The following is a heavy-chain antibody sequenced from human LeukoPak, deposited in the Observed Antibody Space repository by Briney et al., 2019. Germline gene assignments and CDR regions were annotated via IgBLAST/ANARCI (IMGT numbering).Heavy chain of an antibody. Sequence: SETLSLTCTVSGDSISSYSWSWIRQPAGKGLEWIGRIYSSGSTNYNPSLESRVTMSVDTSKNQFSLRLSSVTAADTAVYYCASSVPSGHFDLWGRGTLVTVSS. CDR3: ASSVPSGHFDL. CDR2: IYSSGST. V-gene: IGHV4-4*07. CDR1: GDSISSYS. D-gene: IGHD1-26*01. J-gene: IGHJ2*01.